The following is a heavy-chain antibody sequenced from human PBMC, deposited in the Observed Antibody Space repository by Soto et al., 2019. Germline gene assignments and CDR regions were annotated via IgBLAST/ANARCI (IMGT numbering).Heavy chain of an antibody. V-gene: IGHV1-24*01. CDR3: ARVVGALGHWFDP. CDR1: GYTLTELS. D-gene: IGHD1-26*01. J-gene: IGHJ5*02. Sequence: ASVKVSCKVSGYTLTELSMHWVRQAPGKGLEWMGGFDPEDGETIYAQKFQGRVTMTKDTSTNTAYMELRSLRSDDTAVYYCARVVGALGHWFDPWGQGTLVTVSS. CDR2: FDPEDGET.